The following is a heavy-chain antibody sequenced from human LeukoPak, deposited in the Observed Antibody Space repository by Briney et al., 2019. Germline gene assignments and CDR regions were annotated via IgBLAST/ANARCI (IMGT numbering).Heavy chain of an antibody. Sequence: HPGGSLRLSCAASGFAVSTNYLSWVRQAPGKGLEWVSVIYSDGSTYYTDSVKGRFTISRDNSKNTLYLQMNSLRPEDTAVYYCARDQRSESYYPGGWFDPWGQGTLVTVSS. J-gene: IGHJ5*02. CDR2: IYSDGST. V-gene: IGHV3-66*02. D-gene: IGHD1-26*01. CDR3: ARDQRSESYYPGGWFDP. CDR1: GFAVSTNY.